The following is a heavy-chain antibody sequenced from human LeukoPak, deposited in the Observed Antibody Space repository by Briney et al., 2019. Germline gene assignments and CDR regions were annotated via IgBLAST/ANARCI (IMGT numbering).Heavy chain of an antibody. Sequence: GGSLRLSCAPSGFTFSSYGMQWVREGPGTGLEWVAVISYDGSNKYYADSVKGRFTISRDNSKNTLYLQMNSLRAEDTAVYYCAKAGQMVDFDYWGQGTLVTVSS. CDR1: GFTFSSYG. J-gene: IGHJ4*02. D-gene: IGHD6-13*01. CDR2: ISYDGSNK. CDR3: AKAGQMVDFDY. V-gene: IGHV3-30*18.